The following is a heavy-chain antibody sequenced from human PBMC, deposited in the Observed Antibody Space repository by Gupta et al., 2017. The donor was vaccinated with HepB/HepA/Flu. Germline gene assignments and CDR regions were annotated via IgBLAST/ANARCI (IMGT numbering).Heavy chain of an antibody. CDR2: IYYSGTT. V-gene: IGHV4-31*03. CDR3: ASDRGLTSTGGRGFDS. Sequence: QVQLQESGPGLVKPSPTLPLTCTVSGCPVGRWVYYLSWIRRNPGKGLEWIGYIYYSGTTYYNPSLRSRVIMSLDTSKNQFSLSLTSVTAADTAIYYCASDRGLTSTGGRGFDSWGQGVLVTVSS. J-gene: IGHJ4*02. CDR1: GCPVGRWVYY. D-gene: IGHD1-14*01.